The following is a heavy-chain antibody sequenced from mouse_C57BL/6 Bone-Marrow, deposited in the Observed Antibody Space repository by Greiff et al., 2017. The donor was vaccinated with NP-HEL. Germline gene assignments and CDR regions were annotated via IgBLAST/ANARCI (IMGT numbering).Heavy chain of an antibody. CDR1: GYSFTDYN. V-gene: IGHV1-39*01. CDR3: APYYGSSYYWYFDV. CDR2: INPNYGTT. Sequence: VQLKQSGPELVKPGASVKISCKASGYSFTDYNMNWVKQSNGKSLEWIGVINPNYGTTSYNQKFKGKATLTVDQSSSTAYMQLNSLTSEDSAVYYCAPYYGSSYYWYFDVWGTGTTVTVSS. D-gene: IGHD1-1*01. J-gene: IGHJ1*03.